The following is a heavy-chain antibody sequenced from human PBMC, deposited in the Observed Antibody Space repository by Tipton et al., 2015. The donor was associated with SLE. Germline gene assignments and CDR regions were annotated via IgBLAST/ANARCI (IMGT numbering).Heavy chain of an antibody. Sequence: TLSLTCTVSGGSISSSYYYWTWIWQPAGKGLEWIGRIYASGSNKYNPSLKSRVTISVDTSKNHFSLKLSSVTAADTAVYYCARGREDRRGYYLDYWGQGTLVTVSS. D-gene: IGHD3-22*01. J-gene: IGHJ4*02. CDR2: IYASGSN. CDR3: ARGREDRRGYYLDY. V-gene: IGHV4-61*02. CDR1: GGSISSSYYY.